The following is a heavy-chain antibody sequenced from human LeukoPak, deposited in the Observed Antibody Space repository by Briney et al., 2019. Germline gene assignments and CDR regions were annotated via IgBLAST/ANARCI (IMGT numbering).Heavy chain of an antibody. D-gene: IGHD6-13*01. Sequence: PGGSLRLSCAASGFIFSSFSMNWVRQAPGKGLEWVSSISSTGAYIYYADSLKGRFTISRDNAKNSLYLQMNSLRADDTAVYYCARGLAAAGTRGPYWGQGTLVTVSS. CDR2: ISSTGAYI. CDR3: ARGLAAAGTRGPY. CDR1: GFIFSSFS. J-gene: IGHJ4*02. V-gene: IGHV3-21*01.